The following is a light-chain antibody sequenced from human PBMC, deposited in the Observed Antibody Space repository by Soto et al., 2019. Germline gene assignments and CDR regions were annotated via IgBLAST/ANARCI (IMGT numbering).Light chain of an antibody. J-gene: IGKJ4*01. CDR1: QGIRTD. Sequence: AVQLTQSPSSLSASVGDRVTITCRASQGIRTDLGWYQQSPGKAPNLLVYDASRLQGGVPSRFSGSGSGTDFTLTISSLQPEDFATYYCQQYNKYPLTFGGGTKVDIK. CDR3: QQYNKYPLT. CDR2: DAS. V-gene: IGKV1D-13*01.